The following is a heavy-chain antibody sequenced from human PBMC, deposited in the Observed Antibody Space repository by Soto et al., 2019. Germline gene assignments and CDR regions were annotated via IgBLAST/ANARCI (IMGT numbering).Heavy chain of an antibody. V-gene: IGHV3-48*03. Sequence: VHLVETGGGSVHPGGSLRLSCAGSGFTFSDYEMNWVRQAPGKGLEWVAYISSGGVAKYYADSVRGRFTISRDNAKKSHYLQLNRLRVEDTAVYYCARMSTMITSFDYWGQGTLVTVSS. CDR2: ISSGGVAK. D-gene: IGHD3-16*01. J-gene: IGHJ4*02. CDR1: GFTFSDYE. CDR3: ARMSTMITSFDY.